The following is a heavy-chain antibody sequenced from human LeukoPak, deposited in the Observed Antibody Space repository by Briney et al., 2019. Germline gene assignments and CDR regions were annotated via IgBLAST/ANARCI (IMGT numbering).Heavy chain of an antibody. CDR2: INPNSGGT. CDR1: GYTFTGYY. V-gene: IGHV1-2*02. J-gene: IGHJ4*02. D-gene: IGHD6-13*01. CDR3: ARDRDPGPFIAAAGTEGDY. Sequence: ASVKVSCKASGYTFTGYYMHWVRQAPGQGLEWMGWINPNSGGTNYAQKFQGRVTMTRDTSISTAYMELSRLRSDDTAVYYCARDRDPGPFIAAAGTEGDYWGQGTLVTVSS.